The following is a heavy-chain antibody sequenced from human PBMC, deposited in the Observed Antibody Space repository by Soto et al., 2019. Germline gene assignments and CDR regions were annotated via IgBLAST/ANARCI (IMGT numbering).Heavy chain of an antibody. V-gene: IGHV3-23*01. Sequence: GGSLRLSCAASGFTFSSYAMSWVRQAPGKGLEWVSAISGSGGSTYYADSVKGRFTISRDNSKNTLYLQMNSLRAEDMAVYYCAKDLKTQYDYSNYNYYYYGMDVWGQGTTVTVSS. CDR3: AKDLKTQYDYSNYNYYYYGMDV. CDR1: GFTFSSYA. CDR2: ISGSGGST. J-gene: IGHJ6*02. D-gene: IGHD4-4*01.